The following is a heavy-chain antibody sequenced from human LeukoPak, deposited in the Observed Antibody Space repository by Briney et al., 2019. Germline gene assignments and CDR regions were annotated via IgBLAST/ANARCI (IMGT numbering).Heavy chain of an antibody. J-gene: IGHJ4*02. V-gene: IGHV4-59*01. CDR1: GGSISSYY. CDR3: ARGAGYYLDY. CDR2: IYYSGST. Sequence: PSETLSLTCTVSGGSISSYYWSWIRQPPGKGLEWIGYIYYSGSTNYNPSLKSRVTISVDTSKNQFSLRLSSVTAADTAVYYCARGAGYYLDYWGQGTLVTVSS. D-gene: IGHD3-22*01.